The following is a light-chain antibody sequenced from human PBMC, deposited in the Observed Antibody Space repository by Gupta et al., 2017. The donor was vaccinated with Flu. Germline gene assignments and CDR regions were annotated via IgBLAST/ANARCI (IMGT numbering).Light chain of an antibody. J-gene: IGLJ3*02. Sequence: SYVLTQPPSLSVAPGQTARITCGGNNLGTKHVHWYQQKPGQAPEVVVYGNSDRPSGIPERFSGSNSGNTATLTVSRAEAGEEADYYCQVWDRDSDQWVFGGGTKLTVL. CDR2: GNS. CDR3: QVWDRDSDQWV. CDR1: NLGTKH. V-gene: IGLV3-21*02.